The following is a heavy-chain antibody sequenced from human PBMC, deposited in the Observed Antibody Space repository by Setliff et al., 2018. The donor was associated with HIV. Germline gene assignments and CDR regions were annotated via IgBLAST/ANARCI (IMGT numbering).Heavy chain of an antibody. CDR1: GDSINSGTYY. CDR3: ARDWRAYGVLGS. Sequence: SETLSLTCTVSGDSINSGTYYWSWIRQPPGKGLEWIGEINHSGSTNYNPSLKSRVTISVDTSKNSFSLNLTSVTAADTAVYFCARDWRAYGVLGSWGQGMLVTVSS. V-gene: IGHV4-39*07. CDR2: INHSGST. J-gene: IGHJ4*02. D-gene: IGHD4-17*01.